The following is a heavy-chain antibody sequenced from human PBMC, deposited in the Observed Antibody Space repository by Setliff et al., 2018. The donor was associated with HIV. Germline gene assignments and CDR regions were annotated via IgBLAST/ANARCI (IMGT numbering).Heavy chain of an antibody. J-gene: IGHJ4*02. CDR1: GGSLSDHY. CDR2: INHSGST. CDR3: ARDPSSSGWSEGLYYFDS. Sequence: PSETLSLTCAVYGGSLSDHYWSWIRQPPGKGLEWIGEINHSGSTNYNPSLRSRVSISVDTSKNQFSLRLSSVTAADTAVYYRARDPSSSGWSEGLYYFDSWGRGTLVTVSS. D-gene: IGHD6-19*01. V-gene: IGHV4-34*01.